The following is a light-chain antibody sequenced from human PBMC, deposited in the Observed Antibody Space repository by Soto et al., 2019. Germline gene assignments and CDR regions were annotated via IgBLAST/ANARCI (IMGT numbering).Light chain of an antibody. J-gene: IGLJ3*02. V-gene: IGLV1-40*01. CDR1: SSNIGGDYD. Sequence: QSVLTQPPSVSGAPGQRVTISCTGSSSNIGGDYDVHWYQQLPGTAPKLLIYGNSNRPSGVPDRFSGSKSGTSASLAITGLQAEDEADYYCQSYDSSLSGWVFGGGTKLTVL. CDR2: GNS. CDR3: QSYDSSLSGWV.